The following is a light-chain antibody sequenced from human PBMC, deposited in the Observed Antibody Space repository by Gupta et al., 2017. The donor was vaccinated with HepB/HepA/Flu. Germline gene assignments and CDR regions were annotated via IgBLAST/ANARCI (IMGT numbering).Light chain of an antibody. Sequence: DVVVTQSPLSLPVTLGQPASISCSCSQRLVSSDGNTYLNWFQQRPGQTPRRLMYKVSNRDSGVPDRFSGSGSGTDFTLQISRVEAEDVGVYYCMQGSYLPWTFGQGTKVEVK. V-gene: IGKV2-30*01. CDR2: KVS. CDR1: QRLVSSDGNTY. J-gene: IGKJ1*01. CDR3: MQGSYLPWT.